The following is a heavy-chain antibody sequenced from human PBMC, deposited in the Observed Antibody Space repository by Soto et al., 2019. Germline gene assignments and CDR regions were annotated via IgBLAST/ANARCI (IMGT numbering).Heavy chain of an antibody. Sequence: GASVKVSCKASGYTFTGYDINWVRQATGQGLEWMGWMNPNSGNTGYAQKFQGRVTMTRNTSISTAYMELSSLRSEDTAVYYCALLDYDILTGYSRLGRTQREFDYWGQGTLVTVSS. V-gene: IGHV1-8*01. J-gene: IGHJ4*02. D-gene: IGHD3-9*01. CDR1: GYTFTGYD. CDR3: ALLDYDILTGYSRLGRTQREFDY. CDR2: MNPNSGNT.